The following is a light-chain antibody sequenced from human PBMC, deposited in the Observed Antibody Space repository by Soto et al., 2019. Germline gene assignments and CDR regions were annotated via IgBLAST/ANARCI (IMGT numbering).Light chain of an antibody. V-gene: IGLV2-14*01. Sequence: QSVLIQPASVSGSPGQSITISCTGTSSDFGGYNYVSWFQQHPGKAPKLMISDVSNRPSGVSNRFSGSKSGNTASLTISGLQAEDEADYYCSSYTSGSTFYVFGTGTKVTVL. J-gene: IGLJ1*01. CDR1: SSDFGGYNY. CDR3: SSYTSGSTFYV. CDR2: DVS.